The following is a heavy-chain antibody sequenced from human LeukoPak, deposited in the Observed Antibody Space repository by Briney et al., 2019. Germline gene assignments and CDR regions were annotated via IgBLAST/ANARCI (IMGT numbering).Heavy chain of an antibody. V-gene: IGHV3-66*04. D-gene: IGHD3-10*01. CDR1: GFLVSGKY. CDR2: LRNDGST. CDR3: ARLAALVRGVIDY. J-gene: IGHJ4*02. Sequence: SGGVPRLSCGAPGFLVSGKYKSLGRPAPGGGAGGVSVLRNDGSTNYADSVKGRFTISRDNSKNTLYLQLNNLRAEDTAVYYCARLAALVRGVIDYWGQGTLVTVSS.